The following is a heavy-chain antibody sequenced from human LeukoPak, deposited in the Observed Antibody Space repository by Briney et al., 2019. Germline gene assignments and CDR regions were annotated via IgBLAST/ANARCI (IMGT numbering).Heavy chain of an antibody. V-gene: IGHV4-59*01. Sequence: PSETLSLTCTVSGGSISSYYWSWIRQPPGKGLEWIGYIYYSGSTNYNPSLKSRVTISVDTSKNQFSLKLSSVTAADTAVYYRARDSDFWSGYFYGMDVWGQGTTVTVSS. J-gene: IGHJ6*02. CDR3: ARDSDFWSGYFYGMDV. D-gene: IGHD3-3*01. CDR1: GGSISSYY. CDR2: IYYSGST.